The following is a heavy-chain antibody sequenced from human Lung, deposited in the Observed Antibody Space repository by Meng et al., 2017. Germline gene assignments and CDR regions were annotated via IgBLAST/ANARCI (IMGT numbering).Heavy chain of an antibody. CDR3: TNDRLNH. D-gene: IGHD1-1*01. J-gene: IGHJ1*01. Sequence: VKLLESGGGLVRPVGSLRLSCAASGFTITDHWMHWVRQGPGKGLVWVSRINRDGTKPTYADSVKGRFTISRDNAKNTLYLQMNNLRAEDTAFYYCTNDRLNHWGQGALVTVSS. V-gene: IGHV3-74*01. CDR1: GFTITDHW. CDR2: INRDGTKP.